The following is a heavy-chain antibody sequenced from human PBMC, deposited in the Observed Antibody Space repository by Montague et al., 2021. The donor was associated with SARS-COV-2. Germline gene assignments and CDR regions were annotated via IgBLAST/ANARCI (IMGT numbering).Heavy chain of an antibody. CDR3: ARVVRGCSGYSCYFDP. V-gene: IGHV4-4*02. CDR2: ICQAVGT. Sequence: LSLTCAVSGASISSDNWWNWVRQSPGKGLEWIGEICQAVGTNYNPSLKSRVTIAVDNFSNQVSLKMTSVTAADTAIYYCARVVRGCSGYSCYFDPWGQGTLVTVSS. J-gene: IGHJ5*02. CDR1: GASISSDNW. D-gene: IGHD2-2*01.